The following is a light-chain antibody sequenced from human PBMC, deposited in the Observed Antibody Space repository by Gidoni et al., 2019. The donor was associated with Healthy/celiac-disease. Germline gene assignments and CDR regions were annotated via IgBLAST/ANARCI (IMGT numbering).Light chain of an antibody. CDR2: EVS. J-gene: IGLJ2*01. V-gene: IGLV2-8*01. Sequence: GSPGQSVTISCTGTSSDVGGYNYVSWYQQHPGKAPKLMIYEVSKRPSGVPDRFSGSTSGNTASLTVSGLQAEVEADYYSISWVGLFGGGTKLTVL. CDR3: ISWVGL. CDR1: SSDVGGYNY.